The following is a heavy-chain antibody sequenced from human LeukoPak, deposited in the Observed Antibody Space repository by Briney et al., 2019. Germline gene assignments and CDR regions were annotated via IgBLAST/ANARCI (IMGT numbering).Heavy chain of an antibody. CDR2: IKQDGSEK. V-gene: IGHV3-7*03. J-gene: IGHJ4*02. CDR1: GFTFSSYW. Sequence: PGGSLRLSCAASGFTFSSYWMSWVRQAPGKGLEWVANIKQDGSEKYYVDSVKGRFTISRDNAKNSLYLQMNSLRAEDTAVYYCARDGSDSGWCPYFDYWGQGTLVTVSS. CDR3: ARDGSDSGWCPYFDY. D-gene: IGHD6-19*01.